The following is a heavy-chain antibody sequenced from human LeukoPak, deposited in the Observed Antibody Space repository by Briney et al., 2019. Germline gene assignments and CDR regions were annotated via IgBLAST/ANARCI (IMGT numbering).Heavy chain of an antibody. CDR2: IFYSGST. V-gene: IGHV4-59*01. CDR3: ARVISSSSVAFDY. J-gene: IGHJ4*02. Sequence: SETLSLTCTVSGGSISSYYWSWIRQPPGKGLEWIGYIFYSGSTNYNPSLKSRVTISVDTSKNQFSLKLSSVTAADTAVYYCARVISSSSVAFDYWGQGTLVTVSS. CDR1: GGSISSYY. D-gene: IGHD6-6*01.